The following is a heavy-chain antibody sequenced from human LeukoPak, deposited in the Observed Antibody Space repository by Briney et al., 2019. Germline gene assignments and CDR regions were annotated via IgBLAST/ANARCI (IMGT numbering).Heavy chain of an antibody. V-gene: IGHV3-48*01. J-gene: IGHJ4*02. CDR2: ISSSGNTV. CDR3: ARGQLGTFDY. CDR1: GFTFSSYS. Sequence: GGSLRLSCAASGFTFSSYSMNWVRQAPGKGLERISNISSSGNTVYYANSVKGRFTISRDNAKNSLYLQLNSLRAEDTAVYYCARGQLGTFDYWGQGTLVTVAS. D-gene: IGHD1-1*01.